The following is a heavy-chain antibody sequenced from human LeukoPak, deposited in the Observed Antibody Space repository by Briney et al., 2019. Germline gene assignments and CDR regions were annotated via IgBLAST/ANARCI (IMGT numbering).Heavy chain of an antibody. J-gene: IGHJ4*02. CDR3: ARTYSSGWYYFDY. CDR1: GGSISSGSYY. Sequence: SETLSLNCTVSGGSISSGSYYWSWIRQPAGKGLEWIGRIYTSGSTNYNPSLKSRVTISVDTSKNQFSLKLSSVTAADTAVYYCARTYSSGWYYFDYWGQGTLVTVSS. CDR2: IYTSGST. V-gene: IGHV4-61*02. D-gene: IGHD6-19*01.